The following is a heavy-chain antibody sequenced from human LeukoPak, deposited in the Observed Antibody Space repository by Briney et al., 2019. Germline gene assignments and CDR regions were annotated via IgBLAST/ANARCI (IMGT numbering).Heavy chain of an antibody. J-gene: IGHJ4*02. D-gene: IGHD4-17*01. CDR3: ARRPPGTVTFDY. CDR1: GYSFTTYW. V-gene: IGHV5-51*01. CDR2: IYPGDSDN. Sequence: GESLKISCKGSGYSFTTYWIVWVRQMPGKGLEWMGIIYPGDSDNRYSPSFEGQVTISVDKSTSTAYLQWSSLKASDTAMYYCARRPPGTVTFDYWGQGTLVTVSS.